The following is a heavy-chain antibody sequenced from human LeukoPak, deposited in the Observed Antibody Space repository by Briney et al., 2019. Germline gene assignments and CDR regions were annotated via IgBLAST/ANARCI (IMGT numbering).Heavy chain of an antibody. Sequence: ASVKVSCKASGYTFTDYYMHWVRQAPGQGLEWTGWINPNSGGTNYAQNFQGRVTMTWDTSISTAYMELNRLRSDDTAVYYCARDLIGGSYYMDYWGQGTLVTVSS. CDR1: GYTFTDYY. D-gene: IGHD1-26*01. J-gene: IGHJ4*02. CDR3: ARDLIGGSYYMDY. CDR2: INPNSGGT. V-gene: IGHV1-2*02.